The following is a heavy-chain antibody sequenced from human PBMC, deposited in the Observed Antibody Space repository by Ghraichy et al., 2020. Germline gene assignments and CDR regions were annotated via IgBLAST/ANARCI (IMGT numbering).Heavy chain of an antibody. V-gene: IGHV3-33*01. CDR1: GFTFSSYG. J-gene: IGHJ6*02. D-gene: IGHD6-19*01. Sequence: LSLTCAASGFTFSSYGMHWVRQAPGKGLEWVAVIWYDGSNKYYADSVKGRFTISRDNSKNTLYLQMNSLRAEDTAEYYCTPIAVAGLGGYGMDVWGQGTTVTVSS. CDR3: TPIAVAGLGGYGMDV. CDR2: IWYDGSNK.